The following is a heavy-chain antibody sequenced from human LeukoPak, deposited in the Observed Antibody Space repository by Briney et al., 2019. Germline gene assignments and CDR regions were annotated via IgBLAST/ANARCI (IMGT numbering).Heavy chain of an antibody. CDR1: GDTLSGYQ. CDR3: ARERSPEDNMDG. V-gene: IGHV1-2*02. J-gene: IGHJ6*03. Sequence: ASVKVSCKASGDTLSGYQLHWVRQAPGQRLEWMVWISPNSGGTHYAQKFQGRVTMTRDTSINTVYMELRRLRSYETGVYYCARERSPEDNMDGWGKGTTVTVSS. CDR2: ISPNSGGT.